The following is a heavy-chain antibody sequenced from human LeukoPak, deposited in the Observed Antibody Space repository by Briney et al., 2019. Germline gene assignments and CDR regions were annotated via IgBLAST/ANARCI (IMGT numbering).Heavy chain of an antibody. CDR2: ISGSGGST. CDR1: GFTFSSYA. V-gene: IGHV3-23*01. CDR3: AKEGGAPENIYSYVSYGMDG. Sequence: GGSLRLSCAASGFTFSSYAMSWVRQAPGKGLEWVSAISGSGGSTYYADSVKGRFTISRDNSKNTLYLQMNSLRAEDTAVYYCAKEGGAPENIYSYVSYGMDGWAQGTTGTVS. D-gene: IGHD5-18*01. J-gene: IGHJ6*02.